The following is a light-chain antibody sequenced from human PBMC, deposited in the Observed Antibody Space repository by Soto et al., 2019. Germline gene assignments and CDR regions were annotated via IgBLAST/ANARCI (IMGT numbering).Light chain of an antibody. Sequence: HSVLTQPPSASGTPGQRVVISCSGSRSNIGSNSVNWYQQLPGTAPKLLICKNSLRPSGVPDRFSGSKSGTSASLAISGLQSEDEADYYCATWDASLNGPVFGGGTKLTVL. CDR2: KNS. CDR1: RSNIGSNS. J-gene: IGLJ2*01. V-gene: IGLV1-44*01. CDR3: ATWDASLNGPV.